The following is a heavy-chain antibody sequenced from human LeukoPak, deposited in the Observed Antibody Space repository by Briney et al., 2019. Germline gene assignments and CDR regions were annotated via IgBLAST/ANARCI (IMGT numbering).Heavy chain of an antibody. CDR1: GFTFSSYS. Sequence: GGSLRLSCAASGFTFSSYSMNWVRQAPGKGLEWVSSISSSSSYIYYADSVEGQFTISRDNAKNSLYLQMNSLRAEDTAVYYCARTPTADWLPPGWGQGTLVTVSS. V-gene: IGHV3-21*01. J-gene: IGHJ4*02. D-gene: IGHD3-9*01. CDR3: ARTPTADWLPPG. CDR2: ISSSSSYI.